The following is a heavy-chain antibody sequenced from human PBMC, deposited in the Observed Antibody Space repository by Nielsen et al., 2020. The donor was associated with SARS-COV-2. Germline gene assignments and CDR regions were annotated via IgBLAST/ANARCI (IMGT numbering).Heavy chain of an antibody. CDR3: ARESVIAAQFDP. CDR1: GGTLSSYA. CDR2: IIPIFGTA. Sequence: SVKVSCKASGGTLSSYAISWVRQAPGQGLEWMGGIIPIFGTANYAQKFQGRVTITADESTSTAYMELSSLRSEDTAVYYCARESVIAAQFDPWGQGTLVTVSS. V-gene: IGHV1-69*13. J-gene: IGHJ5*02. D-gene: IGHD6-6*01.